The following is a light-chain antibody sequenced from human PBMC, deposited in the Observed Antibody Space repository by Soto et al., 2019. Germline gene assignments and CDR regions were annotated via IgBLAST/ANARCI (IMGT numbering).Light chain of an antibody. Sequence: EIVFTQSPGTLSLSPGERATLSCRSSQSVSSNYLAWYQQKPDQAPRLVIYDVSGRATGIPDRSSGSGSGTDFTLTISRLEPEDFAVYYCQQYGRSPTFGQGTKVEIK. V-gene: IGKV3-20*01. CDR3: QQYGRSPT. J-gene: IGKJ1*01. CDR2: DVS. CDR1: QSVSSNY.